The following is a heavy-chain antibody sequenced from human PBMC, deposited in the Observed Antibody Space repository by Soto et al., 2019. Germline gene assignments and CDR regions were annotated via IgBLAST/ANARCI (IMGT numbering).Heavy chain of an antibody. CDR2: ISWNSGSI. Sequence: EVQLVESGGGLVQPGRSLRLSCAASGFTFDDYAMHWVRQAPGKGLEWVSGISWNSGSIGYADSVKGRFTISRDNAKNPLYLQMNSLRAEDTALYYCAKGLPLLRAGMDVWGQGTTVTVSS. CDR1: GFTFDDYA. D-gene: IGHD3-16*01. V-gene: IGHV3-9*01. CDR3: AKGLPLLRAGMDV. J-gene: IGHJ6*02.